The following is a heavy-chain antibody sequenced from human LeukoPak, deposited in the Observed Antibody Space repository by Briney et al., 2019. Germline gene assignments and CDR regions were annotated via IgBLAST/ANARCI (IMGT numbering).Heavy chain of an antibody. V-gene: IGHV3-7*01. J-gene: IGHJ4*02. CDR1: GFTFSGHW. CDR3: TRDRSRAEDD. D-gene: IGHD1-14*01. CDR2: INQGGSDK. Sequence: GGSLRLSCAASGFTFSGHWMRWVRQAPGKGLEWVANINQGGSDKYYVDSVKGRFTISRDDANNLLYLQMNSLRGEDTAVYYCTRDRSRAEDDWGQGTLVTVSS.